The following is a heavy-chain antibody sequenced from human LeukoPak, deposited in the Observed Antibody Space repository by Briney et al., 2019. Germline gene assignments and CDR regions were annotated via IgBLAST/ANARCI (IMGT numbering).Heavy chain of an antibody. D-gene: IGHD1-14*01. CDR3: ARGVEPLAANTLAY. V-gene: IGHV3-53*01. J-gene: IGHJ4*02. Sequence: GGSLRLSCAASGIIFSDYYMTWIRQAPGKGLEWVSVLYSDGNTKYADSVQGRFTISRDNSKNTLYLEMNSLSPDDTAVYYCARGVEPLAANTLAYWGQGTLVTVSS. CDR2: LYSDGNT. CDR1: GIIFSDYY.